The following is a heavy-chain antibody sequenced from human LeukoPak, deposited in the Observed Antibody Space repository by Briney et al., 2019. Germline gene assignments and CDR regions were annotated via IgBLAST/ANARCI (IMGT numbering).Heavy chain of an antibody. J-gene: IGHJ4*02. Sequence: ASVKVSCKASGYTFTGHYLYWVRQAPGQGLGWMGWIKPNSGDTNYVQKFQGRVTMTRDTSISTGYMELSRLRSDDTAVYYCARSLYYYDSSGWAAFDHWGQGTQVTVSS. CDR3: ARSLYYYDSSGWAAFDH. CDR2: IKPNSGDT. V-gene: IGHV1-2*02. CDR1: GYTFTGHY. D-gene: IGHD3-22*01.